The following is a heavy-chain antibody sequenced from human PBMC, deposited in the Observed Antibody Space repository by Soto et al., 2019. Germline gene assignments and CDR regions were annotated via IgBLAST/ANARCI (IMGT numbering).Heavy chain of an antibody. Sequence: GGSLRLSCTASGFTFGDYAMSWFRQAPGKGLEWVGFIRSKAYGGTTEYAASVKGRFTISRDDSKSIAYLQMNSLKTEDTAVYYCTRDLVVVVAATLFDYWGQGTLVTVSS. CDR1: GFTFGDYA. V-gene: IGHV3-49*03. D-gene: IGHD2-15*01. J-gene: IGHJ4*02. CDR3: TRDLVVVVAATLFDY. CDR2: IRSKAYGGTT.